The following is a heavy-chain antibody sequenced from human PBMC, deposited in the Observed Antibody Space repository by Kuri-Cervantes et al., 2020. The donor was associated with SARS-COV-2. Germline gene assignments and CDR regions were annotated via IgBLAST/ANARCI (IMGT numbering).Heavy chain of an antibody. D-gene: IGHD3-3*01. CDR2: IYYSGST. V-gene: IGHV4-39*01. CDR1: GGSISSSSYY. J-gene: IGHJ5*02. CDR3: ARQIMSSITIYGVVITRNWFDH. Sequence: SETLSLTCTVSGGSISSSSYYWGWIRQPPGKGLEWIGSIYYSGSTYYNPSLKSQVSISVDKSKNQFSLKLSSVTAEDTGVYYCARQIMSSITIYGVVITRNWFDHWGQGTLVTVSS.